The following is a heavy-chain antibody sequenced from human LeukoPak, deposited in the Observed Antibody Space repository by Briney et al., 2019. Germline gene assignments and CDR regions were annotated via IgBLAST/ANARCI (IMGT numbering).Heavy chain of an antibody. CDR2: IGSSGVNT. V-gene: IGHV3-23*01. D-gene: IGHD2-2*01. J-gene: IGHJ3*01. CDR3: AKDDRGIPTARDAFDV. CDR1: GFTFSNYA. Sequence: GGSLRLSCAASGFTFSNYAMSWVRQAPGKGLEWVSAIGSSGVNTYYADSVKGRFTISRDNSQNTLYLQMSSLRAEDTAVYYCAKDDRGIPTARDAFDVWGQGTMVTVSS.